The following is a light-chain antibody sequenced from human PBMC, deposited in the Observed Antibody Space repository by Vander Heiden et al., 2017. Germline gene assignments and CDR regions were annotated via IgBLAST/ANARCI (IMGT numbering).Light chain of an antibody. CDR2: GAS. J-gene: IGKJ3*01. CDR1: QGISNY. CDR3: QKYDGAPLT. Sequence: DIQMTQSPSSLSASVGDRVTITCRASQGISNYLAWYQQKPGKVPKLLIYGASTLQSGNPSRFSGSGAGTDFTLTISSLQPEDVATYYCQKYDGAPLTFGPGNKVDIK. V-gene: IGKV1-27*01.